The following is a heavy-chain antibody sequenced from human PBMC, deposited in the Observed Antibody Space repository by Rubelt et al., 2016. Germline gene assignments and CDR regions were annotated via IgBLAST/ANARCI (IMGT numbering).Heavy chain of an antibody. D-gene: IGHD3-10*01. Sequence: QVHLVQSAIEVKKPGASVKISCKTSGYTFTTYGIIWARRAPGQGLEWMGWINTYNDKTNYPQKFQGRVSMTTDSSTNTAYMELRSLRSDDTAVYYCATVQQNWFAMGRGVVNDYWGQGTLVTVSS. V-gene: IGHV1-18*01. CDR3: ATVQQNWFAMGRGVVNDY. CDR2: INTYNDKT. J-gene: IGHJ4*02. CDR1: GYTFTTYG.